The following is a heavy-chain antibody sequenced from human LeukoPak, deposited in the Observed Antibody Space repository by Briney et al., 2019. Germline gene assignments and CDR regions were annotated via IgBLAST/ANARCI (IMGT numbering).Heavy chain of an antibody. CDR3: ARDIAVAGRGFDY. V-gene: IGHV3-7*01. CDR2: IKQDGSEK. Sequence: GGSLRLSCAAPGFTFSSYGMSWVRQAPGKGLEWVANIKQDGSEKYYVDSVKGRFTISRDNAKNSLYLQMNSLRAEDTAVYCCARDIAVAGRGFDYWGQGTLVTVSS. D-gene: IGHD6-19*01. CDR1: GFTFSSYG. J-gene: IGHJ4*02.